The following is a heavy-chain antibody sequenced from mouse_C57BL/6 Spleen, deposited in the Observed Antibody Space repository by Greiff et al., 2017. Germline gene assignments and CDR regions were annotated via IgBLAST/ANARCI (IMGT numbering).Heavy chain of an antibody. CDR1: GYTFTSYW. CDR3: ARGGDWDFDV. V-gene: IGHV1-61*01. Sequence: QVQLQQPGAELVRPGSSVKLSCKASGYTFTSYWMDWVKQRPGQGLEWIGNIYPSDSETHYNQKFKDKATLTVDKSSSTAYMQLSSLTSEDSAVYYCARGGDWDFDVWGTGTTVTVSS. CDR2: IYPSDSET. J-gene: IGHJ1*03.